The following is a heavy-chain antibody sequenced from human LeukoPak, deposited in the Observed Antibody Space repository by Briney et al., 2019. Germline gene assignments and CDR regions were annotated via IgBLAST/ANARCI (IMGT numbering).Heavy chain of an antibody. J-gene: IGHJ6*02. Sequence: GGSLRLSCAASGFTFSIYDLSWVRQAPGKGLECVSAIDRGVDSTYYADSVKGRFTISRDNSKNTLYLQMNSLRAEDTAVYYCTTAMVRGAKDYYYGMDVWGQGTTVTVSS. V-gene: IGHV3-23*01. CDR2: IDRGVDST. D-gene: IGHD3-10*01. CDR1: GFTFSIYD. CDR3: TTAMVRGAKDYYYGMDV.